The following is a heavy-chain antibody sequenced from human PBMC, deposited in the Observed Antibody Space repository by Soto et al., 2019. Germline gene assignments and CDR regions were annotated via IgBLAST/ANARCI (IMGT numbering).Heavy chain of an antibody. Sequence: GGSLRLSCAASGFIFSNYAMFWVRQAPGKGLDWVSTIYAGGGTTHYAESVKGRFTISRDNSNNRLYLQLNNLRAEDTAVYFCAKDLIRGDGYVDFDYWGQGTLVTVSS. CDR2: IYAGGGTT. CDR3: AKDLIRGDGYVDFDY. D-gene: IGHD3-10*01. V-gene: IGHV3-23*01. CDR1: GFIFSNYA. J-gene: IGHJ4*02.